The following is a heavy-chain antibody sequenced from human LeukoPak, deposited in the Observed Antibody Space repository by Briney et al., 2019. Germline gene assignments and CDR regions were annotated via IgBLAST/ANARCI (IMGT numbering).Heavy chain of an antibody. Sequence: SQTLSLTCAISGDSVSDNVAAWNWVRQSPSRGLEWRGRAYYRSKWYFDYAVSLKSRMIINPDTSKNQFSLQLNSVTPEDTAVYYCARGSAFDIWGQGTMVTVSS. V-gene: IGHV6-1*01. CDR2: AYYRSKWYF. J-gene: IGHJ3*02. CDR3: ARGSAFDI. CDR1: GDSVSDNVAA.